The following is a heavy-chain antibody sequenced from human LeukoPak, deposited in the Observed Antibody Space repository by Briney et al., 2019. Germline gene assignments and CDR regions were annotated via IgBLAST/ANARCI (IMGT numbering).Heavy chain of an antibody. CDR3: ARASSYIDY. CDR1: GFTFGDYA. CDR2: IYSSGDT. V-gene: IGHV3-66*01. Sequence: GGSLRLSCTASGFTFGDYAMSWVRQAPGTGLEWVSVIYSSGDTYYADSVKGRFTISRDNAKNTLYLQMNSLRAEDTAVYYCARASSYIDYWGQGTLVTVSS. J-gene: IGHJ4*02.